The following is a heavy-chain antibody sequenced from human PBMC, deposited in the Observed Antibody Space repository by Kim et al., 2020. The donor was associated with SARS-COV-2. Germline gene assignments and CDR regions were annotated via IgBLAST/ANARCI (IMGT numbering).Heavy chain of an antibody. J-gene: IGHJ4*02. CDR2: ISSSSSTI. CDR3: ARDRSRTYYYDSSGSPFDY. CDR1: GFTFSSYS. Sequence: GGSLRLSCAASGFTFSSYSMNWVRQAPGKGLEWVSYISSSSSTIYYADSVKGRFTISRDNAKNSLYLQMNSLRDEDTAVYYCARDRSRTYYYDSSGSPFDYWGQGTLVTVSS. D-gene: IGHD3-22*01. V-gene: IGHV3-48*02.